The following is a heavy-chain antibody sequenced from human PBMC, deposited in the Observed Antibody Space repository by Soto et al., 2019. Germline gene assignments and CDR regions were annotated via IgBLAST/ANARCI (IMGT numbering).Heavy chain of an antibody. CDR1: GYTFTSYG. CDR3: ARGNYDILTGYYTSYYYYYMDV. CDR2: ISAYNGNT. J-gene: IGHJ6*03. V-gene: IGHV1-18*01. Sequence: QVQLVQSGAEVKKPGASVKVSCKASGYTFTSYGISWVRQAPGQGLEWMGWISAYNGNTNYAQKLQGRVTMTTDTSTNTAYMELRSLRADDKAVYYCARGNYDILTGYYTSYYYYYMDVWGKGTTVTVSS. D-gene: IGHD3-9*01.